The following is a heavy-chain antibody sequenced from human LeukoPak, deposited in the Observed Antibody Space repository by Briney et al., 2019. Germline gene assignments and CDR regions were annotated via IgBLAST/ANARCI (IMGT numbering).Heavy chain of an antibody. Sequence: GRSLRLSCAASGFTFSSFGMHWVRQDPGKGLEGGAVISYDGSNKYYADSVKGRFTISRDNSKNTLYLQMNSLRAEDTAVYYCAKDRSSSWYEGPFNGMDVWGQGTTVTVS. J-gene: IGHJ6*02. CDR2: ISYDGSNK. CDR3: AKDRSSSWYEGPFNGMDV. V-gene: IGHV3-30*18. CDR1: GFTFSSFG. D-gene: IGHD6-13*01.